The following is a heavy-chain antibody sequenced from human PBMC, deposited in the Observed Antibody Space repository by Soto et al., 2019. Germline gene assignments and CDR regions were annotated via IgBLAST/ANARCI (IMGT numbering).Heavy chain of an antibody. CDR3: AGGRAMAPLTVYFDY. V-gene: IGHV1-69*01. CDR1: GGTFSSYA. D-gene: IGHD4-17*01. J-gene: IGHJ4*02. Sequence: QVQLVQSGAAVKKPGSSVKVSCKASGGTFSSYAISWVRQAPGQGLEWMGGIIPIFGTANYAQKFQGRVTIPADESTSTGYMELSSLRSEDTAVYYCAGGRAMAPLTVYFDYRGQGPLVTVSS. CDR2: IIPIFGTA.